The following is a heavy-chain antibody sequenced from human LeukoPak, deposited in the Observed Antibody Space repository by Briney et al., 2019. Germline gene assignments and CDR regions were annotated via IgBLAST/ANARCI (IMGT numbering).Heavy chain of an antibody. CDR2: IIPIFGTA. CDR1: GYTFTSYA. Sequence: SVKVSCKASGYTFTSYAISWVRQAPGQGLEWMGGIIPIFGTANYAQKFQGRVTITTDESTSTAYMELSSLRSEDTAVYYCAGGFLEWLLYYWGQGTLVTVSS. D-gene: IGHD3-3*01. V-gene: IGHV1-69*05. J-gene: IGHJ4*02. CDR3: AGGFLEWLLYY.